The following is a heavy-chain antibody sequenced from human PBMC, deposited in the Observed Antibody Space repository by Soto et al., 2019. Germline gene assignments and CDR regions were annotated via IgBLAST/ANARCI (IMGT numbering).Heavy chain of an antibody. D-gene: IGHD3-10*01. J-gene: IGHJ6*02. CDR2: IYYSGST. CDR1: GGSISSGGYY. V-gene: IGHV4-31*03. Sequence: SETLSLTCTVSGGSISSGGYYWSWIRQHPGKGLEWIGYIYYSGSTYYNPSLKSRVTISVDTSKNQFSLKLSSVTAADTAVYYCARRMVRGVKAQYYYYGMDVWGQGTTVTVSS. CDR3: ARRMVRGVKAQYYYYGMDV.